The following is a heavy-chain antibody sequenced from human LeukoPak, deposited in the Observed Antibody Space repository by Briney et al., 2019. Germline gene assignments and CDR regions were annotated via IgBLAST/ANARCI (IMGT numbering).Heavy chain of an antibody. D-gene: IGHD2-21*01. CDR1: GFTFSNYA. V-gene: IGHV3-48*04. CDR2: ISSSGSTI. CDR3: ARYSEVYYYVDV. J-gene: IGHJ6*03. Sequence: PGGSLRLSCAASGFTFSNYAMNWVRQAPGKGLEWVSYISSSGSTIYYADSVKGRFTISRDDAERSVYLQMDNVRVEDTAVYFCARYSEVYYYVDVWGTGTTVTVSS.